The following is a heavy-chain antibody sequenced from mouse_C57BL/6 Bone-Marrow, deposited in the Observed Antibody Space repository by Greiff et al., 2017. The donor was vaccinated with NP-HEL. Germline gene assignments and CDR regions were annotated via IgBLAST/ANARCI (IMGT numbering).Heavy chain of an antibody. CDR3: TRGTIYYDYDGDYFDY. CDR1: GFTFSSYA. Sequence: DVMLVESGEGLVKPGGSLKLSCAASGFTFSSYAMSWVRQTPEKRLEWVAYISSGGDYIYYADTVKGRFTISRDNARNTLYLQMSSLKSEDTAMYYCTRGTIYYDYDGDYFDYWGQGTTLTVSS. CDR2: ISSGGDYI. J-gene: IGHJ2*01. V-gene: IGHV5-9-1*02. D-gene: IGHD2-4*01.